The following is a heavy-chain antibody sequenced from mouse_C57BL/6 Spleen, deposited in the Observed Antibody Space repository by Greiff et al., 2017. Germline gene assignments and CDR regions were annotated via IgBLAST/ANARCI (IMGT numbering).Heavy chain of an antibody. J-gene: IGHJ1*03. CDR3: ASYDYDDGDWYFDV. CDR1: GYSFTGYF. V-gene: IGHV1-20*01. D-gene: IGHD2-4*01. CDR2: INPYNGDT. Sequence: EVKLQQSGPELVKPGDSVKISCKASGYSFTGYFMNWVMQSHGKSLEWIGRINPYNGDTFYNQKFKGKATLTVDKSSSTAHMELRSLTSEDSAVYYCASYDYDDGDWYFDVWGTGTTVTVSS.